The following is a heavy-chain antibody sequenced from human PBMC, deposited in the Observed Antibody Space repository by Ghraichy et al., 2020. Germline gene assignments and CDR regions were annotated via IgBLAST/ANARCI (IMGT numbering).Heavy chain of an antibody. J-gene: IGHJ4*02. CDR2: IDWDDDK. Sequence: SGPTLVKPTQTLTLTCTFSGFSLSTSGMCVSWIRQPPGKALEWLARIDWDDDKYYSTSLKTRLTISKDTSKNQVVLTMTNMDPVDTATYYCARTYYDIYGGRPTTYFDYWGQGTLVTVSS. CDR1: GFSLSTSGMC. V-gene: IGHV2-70*11. CDR3: ARTYYDIYGGRPTTYFDY. D-gene: IGHD3-9*01.